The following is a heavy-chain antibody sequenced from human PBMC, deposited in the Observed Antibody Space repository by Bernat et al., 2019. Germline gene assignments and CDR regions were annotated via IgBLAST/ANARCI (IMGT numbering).Heavy chain of an antibody. J-gene: IGHJ4*02. CDR1: GFTFSSYE. Sequence: EVQLVESGGGLVQPGGSLRLSCAASGFTFSSYEFNWVRQAPGKGLEWGSYISSSGSAIYYADSVKGRFTISRDNAKNSLYLQMNSLRAEDTAVYYCARCPPGYSSSWNDYWGQGTLVTVSS. CDR2: ISSSGSAI. CDR3: ARCPPGYSSSWNDY. V-gene: IGHV3-48*03. D-gene: IGHD6-13*01.